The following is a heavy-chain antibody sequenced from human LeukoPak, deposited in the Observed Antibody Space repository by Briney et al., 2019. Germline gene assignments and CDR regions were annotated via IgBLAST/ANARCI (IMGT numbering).Heavy chain of an antibody. D-gene: IGHD6-13*01. CDR3: ATGGSSWPFDY. V-gene: IGHV1-18*01. Sequence: GASVKVSCKASGYTFTTYGISWVRQAPGQGLEWLGWISAYNGNTNYAQNLQGRVTVTTDTSTSTAYMELRSLRSDDTAVYYFATGGSSWPFDYWGQGTLVTVSS. CDR2: ISAYNGNT. CDR1: GYTFTTYG. J-gene: IGHJ4*02.